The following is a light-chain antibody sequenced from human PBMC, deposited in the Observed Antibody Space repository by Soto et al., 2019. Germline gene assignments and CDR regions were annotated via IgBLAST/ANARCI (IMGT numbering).Light chain of an antibody. CDR1: QSILIN. CDR3: QQSYSSPFT. CDR2: AAS. J-gene: IGKJ3*01. Sequence: DMQVSQSPSSLSASVGDRVTITCRASQSILINLNWYQQKPGKAPKLLIYAASTLQSGVPSRFSGSGSGTDFTLTISSLQPEDFATYYCQQSYSSPFTFGPGTKVNVK. V-gene: IGKV1-39*01.